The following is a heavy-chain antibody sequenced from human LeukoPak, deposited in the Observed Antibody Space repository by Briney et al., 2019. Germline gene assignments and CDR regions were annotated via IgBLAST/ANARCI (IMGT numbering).Heavy chain of an antibody. CDR2: ISWNSGNI. CDR1: GFTFEDYS. V-gene: IGHV3-9*03. J-gene: IGHJ4*02. Sequence: PGGSLRLSCAASGFTFEDYSMHWVWHAPGKGLEWVSGISWNSGNISYADSVKGRFTISRDNAKNSLYLQMNSLRAEAMALYYCAKGGDSSGWSDRDYFDYWGQGTLVTVSS. CDR3: AKGGDSSGWSDRDYFDY. D-gene: IGHD6-19*01.